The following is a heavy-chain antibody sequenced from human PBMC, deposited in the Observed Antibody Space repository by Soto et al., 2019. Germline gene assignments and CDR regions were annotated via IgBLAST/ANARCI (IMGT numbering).Heavy chain of an antibody. CDR2: IHPSGQPI. CDR1: GFTFSSSE. V-gene: IGHV3-48*03. J-gene: IGHJ3*01. CDR3: ARRASR. D-gene: IGHD1-26*01. Sequence: EVQLVESGGGLVQPGGSLRLSCAVSGFTFSSSEMYWVRQAPGKGLEWISYIHPSGQPIFYADSVKGRFTISRDNANNSLLLQMNSLRAEDTAVYYCARRASRWGQGTRVTVSS.